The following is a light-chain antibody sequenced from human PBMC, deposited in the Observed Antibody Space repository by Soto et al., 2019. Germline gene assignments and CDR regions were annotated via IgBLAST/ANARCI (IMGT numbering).Light chain of an antibody. Sequence: DIVMTQSPDSLAVSLGERATINCKSSQSVFSSVTNKNYLAWYQQKPGQAPRLLIYDASSRATGIPDRFSGGGSGTDFTLTISRLEPEDFAVYYCQQFSSYPLTFGGGTKVDIK. CDR3: QQFSSYPLT. CDR2: DAS. J-gene: IGKJ4*01. V-gene: IGKV4-1*01. CDR1: QSVFSSVTNKNY.